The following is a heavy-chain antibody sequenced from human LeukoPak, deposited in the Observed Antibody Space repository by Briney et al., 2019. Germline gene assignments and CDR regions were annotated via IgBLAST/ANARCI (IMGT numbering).Heavy chain of an antibody. CDR3: ARARGIRGAFVY. D-gene: IGHD3-16*01. J-gene: IGHJ4*02. Sequence: SETLSLTCAVYGGSFSGYYWSWIRQPPGKGLEWIGEINHSGSTNYNPSLKSRVTISVDTSKNQFSLKLSSVTAADTAVYYCARARGIRGAFVYWGQGTLVTVSS. V-gene: IGHV4-34*01. CDR2: INHSGST. CDR1: GGSFSGYY.